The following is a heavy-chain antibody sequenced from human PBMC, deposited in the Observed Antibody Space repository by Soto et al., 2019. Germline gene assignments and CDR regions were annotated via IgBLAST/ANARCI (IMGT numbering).Heavy chain of an antibody. CDR2: IYYSGST. CDR3: ARVQGSHAFDI. V-gene: IGHV4-59*01. J-gene: IGHJ3*02. D-gene: IGHD3-10*01. Sequence: PSETLSLTCTVSGGSISSYYWSWIRQPPGKGLEWIGYIYYSGSTNYNPSLKSRVTISVDTSKNQFSLKLSSVTAADTAVYYCARVQGSHAFDIWGQGTMVTVSS. CDR1: GGSISSYY.